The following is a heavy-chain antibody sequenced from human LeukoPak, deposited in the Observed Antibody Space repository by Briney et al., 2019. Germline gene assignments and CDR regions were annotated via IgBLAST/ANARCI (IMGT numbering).Heavy chain of an antibody. Sequence: KPSETLSLTCTASGGSISSSSYYWGWIRQPPGKGLEWIGSIYYSGSTYYNPSLKSRVTISVDTSKNQFSLKLSSVTAADTAVYYCAGHAPSYYYDSSGYYESYYFDYWGQGTLVTVSS. CDR3: AGHAPSYYYDSSGYYESYYFDY. J-gene: IGHJ4*02. D-gene: IGHD3-22*01. CDR2: IYYSGST. CDR1: GGSISSSSYY. V-gene: IGHV4-39*01.